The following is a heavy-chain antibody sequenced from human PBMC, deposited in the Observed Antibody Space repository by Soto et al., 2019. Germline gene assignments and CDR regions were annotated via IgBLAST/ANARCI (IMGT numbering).Heavy chain of an antibody. Sequence: ASVKVSCKASGYTFTSYGISWGRQAPGQGLEWMGWISAYNGNTNYAQKLQGRVTMTTDTSTSTAYMELRSLRSDDTAVYYCARSPADFGGNSDAFDIWGQGTMVTVSS. J-gene: IGHJ3*02. CDR2: ISAYNGNT. CDR1: GYTFTSYG. D-gene: IGHD4-17*01. CDR3: ARSPADFGGNSDAFDI. V-gene: IGHV1-18*01.